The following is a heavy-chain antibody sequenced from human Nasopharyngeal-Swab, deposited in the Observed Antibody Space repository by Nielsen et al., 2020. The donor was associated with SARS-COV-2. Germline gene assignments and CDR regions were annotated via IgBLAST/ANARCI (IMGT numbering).Heavy chain of an antibody. CDR3: TTDFYFDY. V-gene: IGHV3-73*01. CDR1: GFIFSASS. CDR2: IGDKDHNYAT. Sequence: GVLKISCAASGFIFSASSIHWVRPASGKGLEWVGRIGDKDHNYATTYGASVQGRFTISRDDSKNTAFLQMDSLKTEDTALYYCTTDFYFDYWGQGTLVTVSS. J-gene: IGHJ4*02.